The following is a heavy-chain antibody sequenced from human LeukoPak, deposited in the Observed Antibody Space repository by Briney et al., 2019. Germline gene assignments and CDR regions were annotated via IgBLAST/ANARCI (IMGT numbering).Heavy chain of an antibody. D-gene: IGHD6-13*01. V-gene: IGHV3-53*01. CDR2: IYIDGTT. Sequence: GGSLRLSCAASGFTVSSNYMTWVRQAPGKGLEWISVIYIDGTTYYADSVKGRFTISRDQANNTLYLQMNTLRDEDTAVYYCARGPRYSFYWGQGTLVSVSS. CDR1: GFTVSSNY. J-gene: IGHJ4*02. CDR3: ARGPRYSFY.